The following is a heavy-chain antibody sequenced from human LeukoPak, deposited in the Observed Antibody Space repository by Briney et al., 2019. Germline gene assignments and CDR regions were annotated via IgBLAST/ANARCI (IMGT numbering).Heavy chain of an antibody. CDR3: ARDDNYGSGQPDD. J-gene: IGHJ4*02. CDR1: GYTFTSYG. D-gene: IGHD3-10*01. V-gene: IGHV1-18*01. CDR2: ISGYNGNT. Sequence: RASVKVSCKASGYTFTSYGITWVRQAPGQGLEWMGWISGYNGNTNYAQKFQGRVTMTTDTSTSTVYMELRSLRSDDTAVYYCARDDNYGSGQPDDWGQGTLVTVSS.